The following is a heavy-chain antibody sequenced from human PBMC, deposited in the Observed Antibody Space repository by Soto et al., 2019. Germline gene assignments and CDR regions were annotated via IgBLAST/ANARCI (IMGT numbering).Heavy chain of an antibody. CDR1: GGSFSGYY. D-gene: IGHD1-7*01. Sequence: SETLSLTCTVYGGSFSGYYWSWIRQSPGKGLEWIGEINDSGSTNYNPSLKSRVTISVDTSKNQFSLKLSSVTAADTAVYYCARVSGYNWNYGRYYYYGMDVWGQGTTVTVSS. CDR3: ARVSGYNWNYGRYYYYGMDV. CDR2: INDSGST. J-gene: IGHJ6*02. V-gene: IGHV4-34*01.